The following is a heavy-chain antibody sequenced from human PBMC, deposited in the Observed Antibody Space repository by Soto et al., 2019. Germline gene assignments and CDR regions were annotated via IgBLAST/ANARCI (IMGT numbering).Heavy chain of an antibody. D-gene: IGHD3-22*01. CDR2: IDWDDDK. CDR3: ARIPNYYDRSGYSD. J-gene: IGHJ6*02. Sequence: GSGPTLVNPTQTLTLTGTFSGFSLSTSGMCVSWIRQPPGKALEWLALIDWDDDKYYSTSLKTRLTISKDTSKNQVVLTMTNMDPVDTATYYCARIPNYYDRSGYSDWGQGTTVTGSS. V-gene: IGHV2-70*01. CDR1: GFSLSTSGMC.